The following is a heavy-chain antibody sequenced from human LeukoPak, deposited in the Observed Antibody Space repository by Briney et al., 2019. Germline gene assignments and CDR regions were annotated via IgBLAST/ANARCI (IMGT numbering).Heavy chain of an antibody. V-gene: IGHV3-7*01. CDR2: IKQDGSEK. CDR3: ASSCGGDCYPNYYYYMDV. D-gene: IGHD2-21*01. J-gene: IGHJ6*03. Sequence: GGSLRLSCAASGFTFSSYWMSWVRQAPGKGLEWVANIKQDGSEKYYVDSVKGRFTISRDNAKNSLYLQMNSLRAEDTAVYYCASSCGGDCYPNYYYYMDVWGKGTTVTVSS. CDR1: GFTFSSYW.